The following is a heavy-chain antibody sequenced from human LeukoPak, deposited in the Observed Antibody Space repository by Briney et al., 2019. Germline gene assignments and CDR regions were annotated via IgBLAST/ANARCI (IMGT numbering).Heavy chain of an antibody. CDR2: VSQWNT. J-gene: IGHJ4*02. Sequence: SETLSLTCILSNDYISDYYWSWIRQPAGKGREWIGRVSQWNTNYNPSLMGRVSMSVQPSKNHFSLKLNSATAEDTAVYYCARGGAARGRFENWGQGTLVTVSS. CDR3: ARGGAARGRFEN. CDR1: NDYISDYY. V-gene: IGHV4-4*07. D-gene: IGHD6-25*01.